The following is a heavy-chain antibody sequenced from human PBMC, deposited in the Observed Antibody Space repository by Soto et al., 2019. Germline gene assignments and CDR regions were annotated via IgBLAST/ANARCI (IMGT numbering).Heavy chain of an antibody. CDR2: IYSGGST. CDR1: GFTVSSNY. V-gene: IGHV3-66*01. CDR3: ARGGISASGRD. D-gene: IGHD3-10*01. J-gene: IGHJ4*02. Sequence: EVQLVESGGGLVQPGGSLRLSCAASGFTVSSNYMTWVRQAPGKGLEWVSVIYSGGSTYYADSVKGRFTISRDNSKNTLYLQMNSLRAEDTAVYYSARGGISASGRDWRQGTPVTVSS.